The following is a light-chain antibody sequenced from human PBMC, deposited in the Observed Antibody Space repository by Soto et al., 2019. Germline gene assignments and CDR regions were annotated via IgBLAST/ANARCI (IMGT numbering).Light chain of an antibody. CDR2: RNN. CDR3: AAWDDSLSGVV. CDR1: SSNIGSNY. J-gene: IGLJ2*01. Sequence: QSVLTQAPSASGTPGQRVTISCSGSSSNIGSNYVFWYQHLPGTAPKLLIYRNNQRPSGVPDRFSGSKSGTSASLAISGLRSVDETDYYCAAWDDSLSGVVFGGGTKVTVL. V-gene: IGLV1-47*01.